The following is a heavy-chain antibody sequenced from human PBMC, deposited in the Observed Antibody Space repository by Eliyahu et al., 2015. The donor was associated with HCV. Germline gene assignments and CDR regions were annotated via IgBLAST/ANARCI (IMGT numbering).Heavy chain of an antibody. D-gene: IGHD3-22*01. J-gene: IGHJ5*02. CDR2: ISSSSSYI. Sequence: EVQLVESGGGLVKPGGSLRLSXXASGFTFSSYSMNWVRQAPGKGLEWVSSISSSSSYIYYADSVKGRFTISRDNAKNSLYLQMNSLRAEDTAVYYCARDGDYYDSSGYSWFDPWGQGTLVTVSS. CDR1: GFTFSSYS. CDR3: ARDGDYYDSSGYSWFDP. V-gene: IGHV3-21*01.